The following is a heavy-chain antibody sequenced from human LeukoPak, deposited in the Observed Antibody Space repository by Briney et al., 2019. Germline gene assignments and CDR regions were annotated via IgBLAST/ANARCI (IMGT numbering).Heavy chain of an antibody. V-gene: IGHV3-9*01. CDR2: NSWNSGSI. CDR3: AKDIGSSSGRGFDY. Sequence: PGRSLRLSCAASGFTFDDYAMHWVRQAPGKGLEWISGNSWNSGSIGYADSVKGRFTISRDNAKNSLYLQINSLRADDTALYYCAKDIGSSSGRGFDYWGQGTLVTVSS. CDR1: GFTFDDYA. D-gene: IGHD6-6*01. J-gene: IGHJ4*02.